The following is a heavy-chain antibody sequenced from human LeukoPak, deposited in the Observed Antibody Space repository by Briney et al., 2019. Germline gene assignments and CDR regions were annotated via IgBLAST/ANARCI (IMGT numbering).Heavy chain of an antibody. V-gene: IGHV4-59*08. CDR1: GGSINGYS. D-gene: IGHD3-10*01. Sequence: PSETLSLTCSVSGGSINGYSWTWIRQPPGMRLEWVGHISYTGTTNYNPSLTTRVAISVDTSKNQFSLKLTSVTAADTGMYFCARLGGNWNSPGRDYWGQGTLVTVPS. CDR3: ARLGGNWNSPGRDY. CDR2: ISYTGTT. J-gene: IGHJ4*02.